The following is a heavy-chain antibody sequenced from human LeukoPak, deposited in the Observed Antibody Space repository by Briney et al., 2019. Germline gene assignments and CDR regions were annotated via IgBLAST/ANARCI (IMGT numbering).Heavy chain of an antibody. CDR2: IYYSGST. D-gene: IGHD2-15*01. V-gene: IGHV4-39*07. CDR1: GGSIGSSSYY. J-gene: IGHJ5*02. CDR3: ARGGGSSQPLIVVVVAARGGWFDP. Sequence: PSETLSLTCTVSGGSIGSSSYYWGWIRQPPGKGLEWIGSIYYSGSTYYNPSLKSRVTISVDTSKNQFSLKLSSVTAADTAVYYCARGGGSSQPLIVVVVAARGGWFDPWGQGTLVTVSS.